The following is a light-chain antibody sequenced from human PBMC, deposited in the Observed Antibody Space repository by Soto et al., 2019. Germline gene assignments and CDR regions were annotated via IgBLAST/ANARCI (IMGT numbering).Light chain of an antibody. V-gene: IGLV1-40*01. CDR2: GNS. J-gene: IGLJ2*01. Sequence: QSVLTQPPSVSGAPGQRVTISCTGSSSNIGAGHDVHWYQQLPGTAPKLLIYGNSNRPSGVPDRFSGSKSGTSASLAITGLHAGDEADYYCQSYDSSLSPVVFGAGTQLTVL. CDR1: SSNIGAGHD. CDR3: QSYDSSLSPVV.